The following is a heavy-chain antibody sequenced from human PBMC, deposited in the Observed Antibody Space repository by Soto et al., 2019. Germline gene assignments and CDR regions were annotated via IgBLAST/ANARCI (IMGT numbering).Heavy chain of an antibody. J-gene: IGHJ6*02. CDR3: ANSRGGTFLGYHGMDI. D-gene: IGHD3-16*01. CDR2: IIPVFGRV. CDR1: GGTFSSRA. Sequence: QVQLVQSGPEVKKPGTSVKVSCNASGGTFSSRAISWVRQAPGQGLEWMGGIIPVFGRVNYAEKFQDRVTITADESTGTVYMELSSLRSEDTALYYCANSRGGTFLGYHGMDIWGQGTTVSVSS. V-gene: IGHV1-69*01.